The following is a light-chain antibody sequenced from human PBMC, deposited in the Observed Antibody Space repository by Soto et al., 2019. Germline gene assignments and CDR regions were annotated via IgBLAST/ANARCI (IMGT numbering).Light chain of an antibody. CDR1: SSDIGGYNY. Sequence: QSALTQPASVSGSPGQSITISCTGTSSDIGGYNYVSWYQQHPGKPPKVMIYEVSNRPSGVSNRFSGSKSGNTASLTISGLQTEDEADYYCTSYTSSNTYVFGTGTNLTVL. CDR2: EVS. V-gene: IGLV2-14*01. J-gene: IGLJ1*01. CDR3: TSYTSSNTYV.